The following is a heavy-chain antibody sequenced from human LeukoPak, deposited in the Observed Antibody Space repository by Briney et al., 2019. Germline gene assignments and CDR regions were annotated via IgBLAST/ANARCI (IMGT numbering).Heavy chain of an antibody. V-gene: IGHV4-34*01. CDR3: ARGGYSGYLTY. Sequence: SETLSLTCAVYGGSFSGYYWSWIRQPPGKGLEWIGEINHSGSTNYNPSLKSRVTISVDTSKNQYSLKLSSVTAADTAVYYCARGGYSGYLTYWGQGTLVTVSS. CDR2: INHSGST. J-gene: IGHJ4*02. CDR1: GGSFSGYY. D-gene: IGHD5-12*01.